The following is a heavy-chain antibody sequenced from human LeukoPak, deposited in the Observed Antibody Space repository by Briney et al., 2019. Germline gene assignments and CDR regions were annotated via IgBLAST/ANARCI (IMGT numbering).Heavy chain of an antibody. D-gene: IGHD3-10*01. Sequence: GASVKVSCKASGYTFTSYGISWVRQAPGQGLEWMGWINPNSGGTNYAQKFQGRVTMTRDTSISTAYMELSRLRSDDTAVYYCAKSNGYGLIDIWGQGTMVTVSS. J-gene: IGHJ3*02. V-gene: IGHV1-2*02. CDR1: GYTFTSYG. CDR2: INPNSGGT. CDR3: AKSNGYGLIDI.